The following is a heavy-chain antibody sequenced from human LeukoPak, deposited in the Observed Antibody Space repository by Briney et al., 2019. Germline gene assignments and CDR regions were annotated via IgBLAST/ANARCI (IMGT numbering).Heavy chain of an antibody. CDR3: TRDHRHYYDSSGYYYAIYY. CDR1: GFTFGDYA. J-gene: IGHJ4*02. CDR2: IRSKAYGGTT. D-gene: IGHD3-22*01. V-gene: IGHV3-49*04. Sequence: GRSLRLSCTASGFTFGDYAMSWVRQAPGKGLEWVGFIRSKAYGGTTECAASVKGRFTISRDDSKSIAYLQMNSLKTEDTAVYYCTRDHRHYYDSSGYYYAIYYWGQGTLVTVSS.